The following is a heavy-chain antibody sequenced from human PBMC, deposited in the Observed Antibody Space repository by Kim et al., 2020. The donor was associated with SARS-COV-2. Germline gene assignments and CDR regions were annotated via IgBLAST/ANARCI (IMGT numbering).Heavy chain of an antibody. CDR2: ISAYNGNT. V-gene: IGHV1-18*01. D-gene: IGHD3-10*01. CDR1: GSTFTSYG. CDR3: ARAYGSGSYWVYYYGMDV. J-gene: IGHJ6*02. Sequence: ASVKVSCKASGSTFTSYGIGWVRQAPGQGLEWMGWISAYNGNTNYAQKLQGRVTMTTDTSTSTVYMELRSLRSDDTAVYYCARAYGSGSYWVYYYGMDVWGQGTTVTVSS.